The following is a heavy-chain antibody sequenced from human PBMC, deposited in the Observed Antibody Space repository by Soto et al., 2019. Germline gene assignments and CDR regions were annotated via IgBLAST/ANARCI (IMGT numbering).Heavy chain of an antibody. D-gene: IGHD3-22*01. Sequence: SETLSLTCTVSGGSVSSGSYYWSWIRQPPGKGLEWIGYIYYSGSTNYNPSLKSRATISVDTSKNQFSLKLSSVTAADTAVYYCARFFGSSGYYFDYWGQGTLVTVSS. J-gene: IGHJ4*02. CDR1: GGSVSSGSYY. CDR2: IYYSGST. CDR3: ARFFGSSGYYFDY. V-gene: IGHV4-61*01.